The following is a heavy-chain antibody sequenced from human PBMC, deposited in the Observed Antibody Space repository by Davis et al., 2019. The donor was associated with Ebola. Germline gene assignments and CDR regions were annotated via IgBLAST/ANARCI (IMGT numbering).Heavy chain of an antibody. J-gene: IGHJ4*02. CDR3: AKDMGAVVTPSLDY. D-gene: IGHD4-23*01. V-gene: IGHV3-7*03. CDR1: GFTFSDYY. CDR2: IKQDGSEK. Sequence: GGSLRLSCAASGFTFSDYYMSWVRQAPGKGLEWVANIKQDGSEKYYVDSVKGRFTISRDNAKNSLYLQMNSLRAEDTALYYCAKDMGAVVTPSLDYWGQGTLVTVSS.